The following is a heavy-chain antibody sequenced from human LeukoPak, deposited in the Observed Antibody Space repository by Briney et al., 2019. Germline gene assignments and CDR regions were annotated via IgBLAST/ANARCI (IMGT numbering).Heavy chain of an antibody. CDR2: ISYSGST. D-gene: IGHD3-9*01. CDR1: GGSFSNYY. V-gene: IGHV4-59*08. J-gene: IGHJ3*02. CDR3: ARQGYDILTGYIDAFDI. Sequence: SETLSLTCAVYGGSFSNYYWSWIRQPPGKGLEWIGYISYSGSTNYNPSLKSRVIISIDTSKNQFSLKLRSVTAADTAIYYCARQGYDILTGYIDAFDIWGQGTMVTVSS.